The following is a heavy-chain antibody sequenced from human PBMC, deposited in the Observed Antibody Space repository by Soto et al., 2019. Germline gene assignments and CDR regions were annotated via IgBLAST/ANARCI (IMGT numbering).Heavy chain of an antibody. V-gene: IGHV1-8*01. Sequence: QVQLVQSGAEVKKPGASVKVSCKASGYTFTSYDINWVRQATGQGLEWMGWMNPNSGNTGYAQKFQGRVTMTRNTAISTAYRELSSLRSEDTAVYYCARGRPDCSGGSGYSTALLDYWGQGTLVTVSS. D-gene: IGHD2-15*01. CDR2: MNPNSGNT. J-gene: IGHJ4*02. CDR1: GYTFTSYD. CDR3: ARGRPDCSGGSGYSTALLDY.